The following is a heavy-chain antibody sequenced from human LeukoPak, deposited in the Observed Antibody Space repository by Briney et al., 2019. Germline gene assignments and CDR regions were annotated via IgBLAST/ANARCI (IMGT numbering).Heavy chain of an antibody. Sequence: PGGSLRLSCAAPGFTFSSYAMSWVRPAPGKGLEWVLAISGSGGSTYYADSVKGRFTISRDNSKNTLYLQMNSLRAEDTAVYYCAKGLSKGVLRFLEWSDYWGQGTLVTVSS. CDR3: AKGLSKGVLRFLEWSDY. J-gene: IGHJ4*02. CDR2: ISGSGGST. V-gene: IGHV3-23*01. D-gene: IGHD3-3*01. CDR1: GFTFSSYA.